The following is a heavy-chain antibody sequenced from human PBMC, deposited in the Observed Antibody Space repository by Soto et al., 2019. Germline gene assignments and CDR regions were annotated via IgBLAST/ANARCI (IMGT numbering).Heavy chain of an antibody. V-gene: IGHV1-69*13. D-gene: IGHD2-2*01. Sequence: SVKVSCKASGGTFSSYTISWVRQAPGHGLEWKGRIIPIFGIPTNAQKFQGRVTFTADESTSTAYMELSSLRSDDTAVYYCARDDRDRETGLVPAAIDGMDVWGQGTTVTVSS. J-gene: IGHJ6*02. CDR3: ARDDRDRETGLVPAAIDGMDV. CDR2: IIPIFGIP. CDR1: GGTFSSYT.